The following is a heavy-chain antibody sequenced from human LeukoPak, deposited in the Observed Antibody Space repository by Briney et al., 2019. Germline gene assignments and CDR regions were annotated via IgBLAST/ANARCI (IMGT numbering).Heavy chain of an antibody. CDR3: ARDPLHYDFWSGYEAAEYFQH. J-gene: IGHJ1*01. V-gene: IGHV1-46*01. CDR2: INPSGGST. D-gene: IGHD3-3*01. Sequence: ASVKVSCKASGYTFASYYMHWVRQAPGQGLEWMGIINPSGGSTSYAQKFQGRVTMTRDTSTSTVYMELSSLRSEDTAVYYCARDPLHYDFWSGYEAAEYFQHWGQGTLVTVSS. CDR1: GYTFASYY.